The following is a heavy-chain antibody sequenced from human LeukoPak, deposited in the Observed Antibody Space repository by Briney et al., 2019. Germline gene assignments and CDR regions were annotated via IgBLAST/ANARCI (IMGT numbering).Heavy chain of an antibody. Sequence: GGSLRLSCAASGFTFSSYSMNWVRQAPGKGLEWGSSISSSSSDIYYADSVKGRFTISRDNAKNSLYLQMNSLRAEDTAVYYCARGDEYGDYADNWFDPWGQGTLVTVSS. V-gene: IGHV3-21*01. J-gene: IGHJ5*02. CDR1: GFTFSSYS. D-gene: IGHD4-17*01. CDR3: ARGDEYGDYADNWFDP. CDR2: ISSSSSDI.